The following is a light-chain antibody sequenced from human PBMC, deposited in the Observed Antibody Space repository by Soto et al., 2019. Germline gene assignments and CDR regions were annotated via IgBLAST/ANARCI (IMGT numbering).Light chain of an antibody. J-gene: IGLJ1*01. CDR1: SSNIGAGYD. CDR3: TTYADDNIFV. V-gene: IGLV1-40*01. CDR2: GNS. Sequence: QSVLTQPPSVSGAPGQRVTISCTGSSSNIGAGYDVHWYQQLPGTAPKLLIYGNSNRPSGVPERFSGSKSGNTASLTVSGLQAEDEAAYYCTTYADDNIFVFGTGTKVTVL.